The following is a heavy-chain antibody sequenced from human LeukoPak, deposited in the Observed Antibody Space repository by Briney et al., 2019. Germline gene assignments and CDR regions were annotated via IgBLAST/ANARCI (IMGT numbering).Heavy chain of an antibody. J-gene: IGHJ3*02. CDR3: AVGAYSSGWYYFGAFDI. V-gene: IGHV4-59*01. D-gene: IGHD6-19*01. CDR1: GGSISGYY. CDR2: IYYSGST. Sequence: SETLSLTCTVSGGSISGYYWSWIRQPPGKGLEWIGYIYYSGSTNYNPSLKSRVAISVDTSKNQFSLKLSSVTAADTAVYYCAVGAYSSGWYYFGAFDIWGQGTMVTVSS.